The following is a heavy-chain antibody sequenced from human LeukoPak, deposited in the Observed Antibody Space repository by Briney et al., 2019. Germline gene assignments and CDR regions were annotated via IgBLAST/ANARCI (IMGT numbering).Heavy chain of an antibody. V-gene: IGHV3-23*01. D-gene: IGHD6-19*01. Sequence: GGSLRLSCAASGFTFSSYAMSWVRQAPGKGLEWVSEIRGSGGSTNYADSVKGRFTISRDNSNNILYLQINGLTAEDTAVYYCARVGRLGYSSAWEARRRRYYYKDAWGEGTTVIVSS. CDR1: GFTFSSYA. CDR2: IRGSGGST. CDR3: ARVGRLGYSSAWEARRRRYYYKDA. J-gene: IGHJ6*03.